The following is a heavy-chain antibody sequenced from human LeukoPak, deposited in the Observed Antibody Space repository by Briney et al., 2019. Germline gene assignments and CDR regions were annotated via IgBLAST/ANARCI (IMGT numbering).Heavy chain of an antibody. D-gene: IGHD1-20*01. CDR2: IYYSGST. V-gene: IGHV4-39*01. Sequence: PETLSLTCTVSGGSISSSSYHWVWIRQPPGKGLEWIGTIYYSGSTYYTPSLESRVTISVDTSKNQFSLKLSSVTAADTAVYYCARLLLTGNAGRGYCDYWGQGTLVTVSS. J-gene: IGHJ4*02. CDR1: GGSISSSSYH. CDR3: ARLLLTGNAGRGYCDY.